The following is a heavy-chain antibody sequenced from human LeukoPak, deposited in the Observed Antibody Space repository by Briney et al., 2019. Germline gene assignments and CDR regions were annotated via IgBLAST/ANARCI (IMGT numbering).Heavy chain of an antibody. D-gene: IGHD6-19*01. J-gene: IGHJ4*02. CDR1: GGSISSYY. CDR2: IYYSGST. V-gene: IGHV4-59*01. Sequence: SETLSLTCTVSGGSISSYYWSWIRQPPGKGLEGIGYIYYSGSTNYNPSLKRRVTISVDTSKHQFSLKLSSVTAADTAVYYCAREVTVAGLYYFDYWGQGTLVTVSS. CDR3: AREVTVAGLYYFDY.